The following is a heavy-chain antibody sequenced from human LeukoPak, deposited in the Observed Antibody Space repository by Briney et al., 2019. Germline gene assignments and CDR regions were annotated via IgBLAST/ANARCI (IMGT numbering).Heavy chain of an antibody. J-gene: IGHJ4*02. Sequence: GGSLRLSCEVSGFTFSSYWIHWVRQAPGKGLVWVSRFSDDEGRTVYADSVKGRFTISRDNAKNTLYLQVNNLRAEDTAVYYCARGPNSNWSGLDFWGQGTLLTVSS. CDR3: ARGPNSNWSGLDF. V-gene: IGHV3-74*01. D-gene: IGHD6-6*01. CDR2: FSDDEGRT. CDR1: GFTFSSYW.